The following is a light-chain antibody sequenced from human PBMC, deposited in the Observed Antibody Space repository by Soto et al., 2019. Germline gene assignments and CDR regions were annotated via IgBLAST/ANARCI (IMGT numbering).Light chain of an antibody. Sequence: QSVLTQPPSASGTPGQRVTISCSGSSSNIGGKAVNWYQQLPGTTPKLLIYSNNQRPSGVPDRFSGSKSGTSASLAISGLQSEDEADYYCAAWDDSLSGYVFGTGTKLTVL. V-gene: IGLV1-44*01. J-gene: IGLJ1*01. CDR2: SNN. CDR3: AAWDDSLSGYV. CDR1: SSNIGGKA.